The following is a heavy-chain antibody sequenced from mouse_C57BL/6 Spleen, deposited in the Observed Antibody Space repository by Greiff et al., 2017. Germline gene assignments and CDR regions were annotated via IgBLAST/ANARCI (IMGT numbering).Heavy chain of an antibody. CDR1: TSYG. CDR3: ARDGYSYYYAMDY. D-gene: IGHD2-3*01. Sequence: QVQLQQSGAELARPGASVKLSFTSYGISWVKQRTGQGLEWIGEIYPRSGNTYYNEKFKGKATLTADKSSSTAYMELRSLTSEDSAVYFCARDGYSYYYAMDYWGQGTSVTVSS. V-gene: IGHV1-81*01. J-gene: IGHJ4*01. CDR2: IYPRSGNT.